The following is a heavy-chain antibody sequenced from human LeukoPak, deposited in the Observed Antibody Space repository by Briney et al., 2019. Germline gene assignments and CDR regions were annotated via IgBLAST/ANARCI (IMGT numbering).Heavy chain of an antibody. CDR1: GYSLSTSGVG. J-gene: IGHJ4*02. V-gene: IGHV2-5*02. CDR3: AHSSYYYDSSGYFY. Sequence: SGPTLVKPSQTLTLTCTFSGYSLSTSGVGVGWIRQPPGKALEWLALIYWDDDKRYSPSLKSRLTITKDTSKNQVVLTMTNMDPVDTAAYYCAHSSYYYDSSGYFYWGQGTLVTVSS. CDR2: IYWDDDK. D-gene: IGHD3-22*01.